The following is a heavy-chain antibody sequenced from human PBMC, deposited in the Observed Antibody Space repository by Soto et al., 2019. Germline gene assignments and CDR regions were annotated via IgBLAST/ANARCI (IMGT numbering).Heavy chain of an antibody. CDR2: IHHSGST. J-gene: IGHJ3*02. V-gene: IGHV4-4*02. CDR3: ARSFLYDFWSGARYAFDI. CDR1: SGSISSSNW. D-gene: IGHD3-3*01. Sequence: QVQLQESGPGLVKPSGTLSLTCAVSSGSISSSNWWSWVRQPPGKGLECVGAIHHSGSTNYNPSPKRPVPISVNKTKNPVALNRSSVTAADTAVYYCARSFLYDFWSGARYAFDIWGQGTMFTVSS.